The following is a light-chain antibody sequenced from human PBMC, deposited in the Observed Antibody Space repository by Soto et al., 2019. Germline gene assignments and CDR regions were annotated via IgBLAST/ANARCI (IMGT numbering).Light chain of an antibody. CDR3: SSYTSSSTPV. V-gene: IGLV2-14*03. CDR1: SSDVGGYNY. Sequence: QSALTQPASVSGSPGQSITISCTGTSSDVGGYNYVSWYQQHPGKAPKLMIYDVTNRPSGASNRFSGSKSGNTASLTISGLQAEDEADYYCSSYTSSSTPVFGGGTKL. J-gene: IGLJ2*01. CDR2: DVT.